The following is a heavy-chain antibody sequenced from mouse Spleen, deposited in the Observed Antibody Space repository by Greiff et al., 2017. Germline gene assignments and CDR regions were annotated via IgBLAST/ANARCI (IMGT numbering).Heavy chain of an antibody. CDR2: INPNYGTT. CDR3: ARWYGYYFDY. CDR1: GYSFTDYN. Sequence: EVQLQESGPELVKPGASVKISCKASGYSFTDYNMNWVKQSNGKSLEWIGVINPNYGTTSYNQKFKGKATLTADKSSSTAYMQLSSLTSEDSAVYFCARWYGYYFDYWGQGTTLTVSS. D-gene: IGHD2-10*02. J-gene: IGHJ2*01. V-gene: IGHV1-39*01.